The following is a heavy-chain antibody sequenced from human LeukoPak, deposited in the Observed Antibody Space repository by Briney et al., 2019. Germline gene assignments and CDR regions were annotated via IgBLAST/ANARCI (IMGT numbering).Heavy chain of an antibody. Sequence: GGSLRLSCAASGFTFSSYWMSWVRQAPGKGLEWVSNIKQDGSEKYYVDSVKGRFTISRDNAKNSLYLQMNSLRAEDTAVYYCATGLRGGVYNYDSSGLGYFDYWGQRTLVTVSS. CDR1: GFTFSSYW. V-gene: IGHV3-7*03. CDR3: ATGLRGGVYNYDSSGLGYFDY. J-gene: IGHJ4*02. D-gene: IGHD3-22*01. CDR2: IKQDGSEK.